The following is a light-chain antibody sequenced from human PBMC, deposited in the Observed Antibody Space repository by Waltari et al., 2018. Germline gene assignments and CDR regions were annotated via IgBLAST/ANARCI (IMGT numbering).Light chain of an antibody. Sequence: DIVMTQSPDSLAVSLGERATINCKSSQSVLYSSNIKIYVGWYKQKPGQPPKLLIYWASTRESGVPDRFSGSGSGTDFTLTISSLQAEDVAVYYCQQYYSTPFTFGPGTKVDIK. CDR3: QQYYSTPFT. V-gene: IGKV4-1*01. CDR2: WAS. J-gene: IGKJ3*01. CDR1: QSVLYSSNIKIY.